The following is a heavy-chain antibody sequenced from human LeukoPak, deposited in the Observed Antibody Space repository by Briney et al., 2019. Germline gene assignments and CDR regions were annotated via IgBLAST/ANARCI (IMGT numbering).Heavy chain of an antibody. CDR3: ASAPYDSSGYYPLLYY. D-gene: IGHD3-22*01. J-gene: IGHJ4*02. V-gene: IGHV3-11*01. Sequence: GGSLRLSCAASGFTFSDYFMSWTRQAPGKGLEWVSYISSSGNSISYADSVKGRFTISRDNSKNTLYLQMNSLRAEDTAVYYCASAPYDSSGYYPLLYYWGQGTLVTVSS. CDR1: GFTFSDYF. CDR2: ISSSGNSI.